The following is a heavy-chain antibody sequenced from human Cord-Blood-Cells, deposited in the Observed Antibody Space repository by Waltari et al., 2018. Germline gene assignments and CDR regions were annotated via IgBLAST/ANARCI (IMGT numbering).Heavy chain of an antibody. D-gene: IGHD3-3*01. CDR1: GYSFTSYW. J-gene: IGHJ4*02. V-gene: IGHV5-51*01. CDR3: ARQRGYDFWSGYHFDY. CDR2: IYPGDSDT. Sequence: EVQLVQSGAEVKKPGESLKISCKGSGYSFTSYWIGWVRPMPGKGLEWMGIIYPGDSDTRYSPSFQGQVTISADKSISTAYLQWSSLKASDTAMYYCARQRGYDFWSGYHFDYWGQGTLVTVSS.